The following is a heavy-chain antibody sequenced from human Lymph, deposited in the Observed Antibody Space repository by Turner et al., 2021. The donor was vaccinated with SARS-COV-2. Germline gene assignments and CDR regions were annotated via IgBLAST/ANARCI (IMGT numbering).Heavy chain of an antibody. CDR1: GFTFSSYG. D-gene: IGHD5-12*01. CDR3: ARVKGYNGYDLRYYYGMDV. Sequence: QVQLVASGGGGVQPGRSLRLSCAASGFTFSSYGMHWVRQAPGKGLEWVAVIWYDGSNKYYADSVKGRFTISRDNSKNTLYLQMNSLRAEDTAVYYCARVKGYNGYDLRYYYGMDVWGQGTTVTVSS. J-gene: IGHJ6*02. V-gene: IGHV3-33*01. CDR2: IWYDGSNK.